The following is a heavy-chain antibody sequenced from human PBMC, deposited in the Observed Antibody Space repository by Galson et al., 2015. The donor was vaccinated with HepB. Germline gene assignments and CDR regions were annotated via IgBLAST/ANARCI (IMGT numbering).Heavy chain of an antibody. CDR3: ARDSGRTGAFDI. Sequence: SLRLSCAASGFTFSSYGMHWVRQAPGKGLEWVAVIWYDGSDKYYADSVKGRFTISRDNSKNTLYLQMNSLRAEDTAVFYCARDSGRTGAFDIWGQGTMVTVSS. CDR1: GFTFSSYG. CDR2: IWYDGSDK. J-gene: IGHJ3*02. V-gene: IGHV3-33*01. D-gene: IGHD3/OR15-3a*01.